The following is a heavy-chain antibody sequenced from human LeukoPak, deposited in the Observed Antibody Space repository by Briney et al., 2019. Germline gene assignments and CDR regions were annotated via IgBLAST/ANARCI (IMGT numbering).Heavy chain of an antibody. J-gene: IGHJ4*02. V-gene: IGHV3-7*03. CDR2: IKQDGSEK. CDR3: ARDKSAGADTGSSFYY. CDR1: GFTFSNYW. D-gene: IGHD3-10*01. Sequence: GGSLRLSSAASGFTFSNYWMTWVRQAPGKGLEWVASIKQDGSEKYYVDSVKGRFTFSRDNAKNSLYLQMDSLRAEDTAVYYCARDKSAGADTGSSFYYWGQGALVTVSS.